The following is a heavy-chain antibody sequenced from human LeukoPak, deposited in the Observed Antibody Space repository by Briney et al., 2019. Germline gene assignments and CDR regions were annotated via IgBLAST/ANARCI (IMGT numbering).Heavy chain of an antibody. CDR1: GYTFTGYY. CDR2: INPNSGGT. D-gene: IGHD3-22*01. J-gene: IGHJ4*02. Sequence: GASVKVSCKASGYTFTGYYMHWVRQAPGQGLEWMGWINPNSGGTNYAQKFQGRVTMTRDTSISTAYMELSRLRSDDTAVYYCARVGEGYYYDSSGYRTANFDYWGQGTLVTVSS. V-gene: IGHV1-2*02. CDR3: ARVGEGYYYDSSGYRTANFDY.